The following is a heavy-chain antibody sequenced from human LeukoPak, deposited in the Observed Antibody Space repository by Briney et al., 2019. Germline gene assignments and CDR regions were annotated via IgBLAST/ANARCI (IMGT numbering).Heavy chain of an antibody. D-gene: IGHD4-17*01. Sequence: SETLSLTCAVSGAFITSSSHWWGWIRQPPGKGLEWIGTIYYSGSTYYNPSLRSRVTISLDASKNQFSLKLTSVTAADTAVYYCARRTYGVLSDPWGQGTLVTVSS. J-gene: IGHJ5*02. CDR1: GAFITSSSHW. CDR3: ARRTYGVLSDP. CDR2: IYYSGST. V-gene: IGHV4-39*01.